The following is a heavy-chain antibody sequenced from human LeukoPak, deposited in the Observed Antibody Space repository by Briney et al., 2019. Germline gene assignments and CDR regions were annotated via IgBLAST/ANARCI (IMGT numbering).Heavy chain of an antibody. Sequence: SETLSPTCAVSGGSISSSNWRSWVRQPPGKGLEWIGEIYHSGSTNYNPSLKSRVTISVDKSKNQFSLKLSSVTAADTAVYYCARAYYYGSGSLIDYWGQGTLVTVSS. D-gene: IGHD3-10*01. CDR3: ARAYYYGSGSLIDY. CDR1: GGSISSSNW. CDR2: IYHSGST. J-gene: IGHJ4*02. V-gene: IGHV4-4*02.